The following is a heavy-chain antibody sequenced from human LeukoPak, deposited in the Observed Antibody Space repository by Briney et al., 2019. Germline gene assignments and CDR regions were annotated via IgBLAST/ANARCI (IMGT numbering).Heavy chain of an antibody. CDR3: ARHHSLDYDILTGHFDH. Sequence: SETLSLTCTVSGGSISSSDYYWGWIRQPPGKGLEWIGSIDYSGNTYYNPSLMRRVTISVDTSKDQFSLRLTSVTAADRSVYYCARHHSLDYDILTGHFDHWGQGTVVTVSS. J-gene: IGHJ4*02. CDR2: IDYSGNT. CDR1: GGSISSSDYY. V-gene: IGHV4-39*01. D-gene: IGHD3-9*01.